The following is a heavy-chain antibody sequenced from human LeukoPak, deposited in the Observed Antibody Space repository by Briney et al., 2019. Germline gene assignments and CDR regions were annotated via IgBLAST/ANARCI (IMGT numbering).Heavy chain of an antibody. CDR2: INPSGGST. CDR1: GYTFTSYY. V-gene: IGHV1-46*01. J-gene: IGHJ4*02. Sequence: ALVKASCKASGYTFTSYYMHWVRQAPGQGLEWMGIINPSGGSTSYAQKFRGRVTITADKSTRTAYMELSSLRSEDTAVYYCARDNDSRDPPHFDYWGQGTLVTVSS. CDR3: ARDNDSRDPPHFDY. D-gene: IGHD3-16*01.